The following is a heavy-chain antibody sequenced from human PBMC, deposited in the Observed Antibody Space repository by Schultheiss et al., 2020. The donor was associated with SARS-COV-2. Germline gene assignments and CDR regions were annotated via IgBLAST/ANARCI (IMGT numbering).Heavy chain of an antibody. CDR1: GFTFSSYA. D-gene: IGHD3-22*01. CDR3: AKTLWLLRYYYYGMDV. V-gene: IGHV3-23*01. J-gene: IGHJ6*02. CDR2: ISGSGGST. Sequence: GGSLRLSCAASGFTFSSYAMSWVRQAPGKGLEWVSAISGSGGSTYYADSVKGRFTISRDNSKNTLYLQMNSLRAEDTAVYYCAKTLWLLRYYYYGMDVWGQGTTVTGSS.